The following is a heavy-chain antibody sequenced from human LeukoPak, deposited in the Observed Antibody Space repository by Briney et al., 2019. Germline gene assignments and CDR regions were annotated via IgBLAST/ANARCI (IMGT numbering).Heavy chain of an antibody. CDR1: GYIFTSYW. Sequence: GESLKISCKGSGYIFTSYWIGWVRQMPGKGLEWMGIIYPGDSDTRYSPSFQGQVTISADKSISTAYLQWSSLKASDTAMYYCARNRFAGSGSYEGFDYWGQGTLVTVSS. CDR3: ARNRFAGSGSYEGFDY. D-gene: IGHD1-26*01. J-gene: IGHJ4*02. V-gene: IGHV5-51*01. CDR2: IYPGDSDT.